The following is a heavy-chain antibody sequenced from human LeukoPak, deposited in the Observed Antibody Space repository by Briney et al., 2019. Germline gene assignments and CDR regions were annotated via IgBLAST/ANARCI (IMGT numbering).Heavy chain of an antibody. V-gene: IGHV3-23*01. D-gene: IGHD3-22*01. J-gene: IGHJ4*02. CDR2: ISPGGGTT. CDR3: AKDPDSSGYYYDSYFDY. Sequence: GGSLRLSCAVSGFAFGSEAMSWVRQSPARGLEWVASISPGGGTTYYADYVKGRFTISRDNSKNTLYLQMNSLRAEDTAVYYCAKDPDSSGYYYDSYFDYWGQGTLVTVSS. CDR1: GFAFGSEA.